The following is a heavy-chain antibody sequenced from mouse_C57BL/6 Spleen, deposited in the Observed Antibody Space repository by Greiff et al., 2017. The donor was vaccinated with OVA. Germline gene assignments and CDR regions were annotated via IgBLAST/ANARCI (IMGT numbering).Heavy chain of an antibody. V-gene: IGHV2-9-1*01. CDR2: IWTGGGT. CDR1: GFSLTSYA. CDR3: ARNYGNYPYYYAMDY. J-gene: IGHJ4*01. D-gene: IGHD2-1*01. Sequence: VKVVESGPGLVAPSQSLSITCTVSGFSLTSYAISWVRQPPGKGLEWLGVIWTGGGTNYNSALKSRLSISKDNSKSQVFLKMNSLQTDDTARYYCARNYGNYPYYYAMDYWGQGTSVTVSS.